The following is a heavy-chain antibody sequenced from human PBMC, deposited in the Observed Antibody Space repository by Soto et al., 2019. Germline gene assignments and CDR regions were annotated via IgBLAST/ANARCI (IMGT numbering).Heavy chain of an antibody. CDR3: AKSYSGPFDP. Sequence: SETLSLTCAVYGGTFSSYYWNWIRQSPGKGLEWIGDINYSGGTNYNPSLKSRVTISVDASKNQFSLQLDSVTAADTAVYYCAKSYSGPFDPWGQGALVTVSS. V-gene: IGHV4-34*08. D-gene: IGHD6-25*01. J-gene: IGHJ5*02. CDR2: INYSGGT. CDR1: GGTFSSYY.